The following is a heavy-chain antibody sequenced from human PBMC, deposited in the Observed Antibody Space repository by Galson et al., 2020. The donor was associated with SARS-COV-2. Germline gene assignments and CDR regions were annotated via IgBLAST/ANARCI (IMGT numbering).Heavy chain of an antibody. J-gene: IGHJ4*02. D-gene: IGHD1-26*01. Sequence: GGSLRLSCAVSGFTFSSYAMTWVRQAPGKGLEWVSTVTVGDTGTYYTDSVQGRFTISRDTSKSTLFLQMHSLRAEDTAVYYCARVGPILFYFDYWGQGALVTVSS. CDR2: VTVGDTGT. CDR1: GFTFSSYA. CDR3: ARVGPILFYFDY. V-gene: IGHV3-23*01.